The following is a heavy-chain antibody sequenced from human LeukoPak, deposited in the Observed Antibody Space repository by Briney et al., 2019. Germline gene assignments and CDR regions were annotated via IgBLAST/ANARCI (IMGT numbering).Heavy chain of an antibody. D-gene: IGHD2-2*02. J-gene: IGHJ4*02. CDR2: INHSVST. Sequence: SETLSLTCAVYGGSFSGYYWSWIRQPPGKGLEWIGEINHSVSTNYNPSLKSRVTISVDTSKNQFSLKLSSVTAADTAVYYCARYSRYCSSTSCYRPGWFDYWGQGTLVTVSS. CDR3: ARYSRYCSSTSCYRPGWFDY. V-gene: IGHV4-34*01. CDR1: GGSFSGYY.